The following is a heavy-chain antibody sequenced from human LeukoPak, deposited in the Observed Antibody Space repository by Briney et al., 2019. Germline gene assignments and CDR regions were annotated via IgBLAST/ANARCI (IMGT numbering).Heavy chain of an antibody. Sequence: SETLSLTCTVSGGSISSYYWSWIRQPPGKGLEWIGYIYYSGSTNYNPSLKSRVTISVDTSKNQFSLKLSSVTAADTAVYYCARDSFFLRGFHAFDIWGQGTMVTVSS. J-gene: IGHJ3*02. CDR3: ARDSFFLRGFHAFDI. V-gene: IGHV4-59*13. D-gene: IGHD2/OR15-2a*01. CDR2: IYYSGST. CDR1: GGSISSYY.